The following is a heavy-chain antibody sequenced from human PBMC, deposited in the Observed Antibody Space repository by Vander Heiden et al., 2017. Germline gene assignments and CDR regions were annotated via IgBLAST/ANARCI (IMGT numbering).Heavy chain of an antibody. D-gene: IGHD6-19*01. CDR3: AKDRLLCGSGCPLDY. CDR2: ISYDGSNK. J-gene: IGHJ4*02. V-gene: IGHV3-30*18. Sequence: QVQLVESGGGVVQPGRSLRLSCAASGFTFSSYGMHRVRQAPGKGLEWVAVISYDGSNKYYADSVKGRFTISRDNSKNTLYLQMNSLRAEDTAVYYCAKDRLLCGSGCPLDYWGQGTLVTVSS. CDR1: GFTFSSYG.